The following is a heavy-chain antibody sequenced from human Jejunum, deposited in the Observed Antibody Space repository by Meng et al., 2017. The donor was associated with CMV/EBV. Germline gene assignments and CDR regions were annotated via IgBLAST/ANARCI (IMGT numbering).Heavy chain of an antibody. Sequence: FTGYYIHWVRQAPGQGLEWMGWIDPDSGGTNSAQNFRGRVSMLSDTSISTVYMELSSLRSDDTAVYYCARAAGYGPSWYVRGENYWGQGTLVTVSS. CDR2: IDPDSGGT. V-gene: IGHV1-2*02. CDR3: ARAAGYGPSWYVRGENY. J-gene: IGHJ4*02. CDR1: FTGYY. D-gene: IGHD6-13*01.